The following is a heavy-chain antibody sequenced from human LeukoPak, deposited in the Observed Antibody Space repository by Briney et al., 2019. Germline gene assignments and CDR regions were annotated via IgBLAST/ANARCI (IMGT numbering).Heavy chain of an antibody. V-gene: IGHV1-69*04. D-gene: IGHD2-15*01. Sequence: SVKVSCMASGGTFSSYAISWVRQAPGEGLEWMGRIIPIFGIANYAQKFQGRVTITADKSTSTAYMELSSLRSEDTAVYYCAREEALVVVAATSWKLNWFDLWGQGTLVTVSS. J-gene: IGHJ5*02. CDR1: GGTFSSYA. CDR3: AREEALVVVAATSWKLNWFDL. CDR2: IIPIFGIA.